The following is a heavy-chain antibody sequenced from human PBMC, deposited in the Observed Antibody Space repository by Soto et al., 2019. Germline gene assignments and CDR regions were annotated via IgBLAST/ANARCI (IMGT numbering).Heavy chain of an antibody. CDR3: ARLLYDSGDYVGY. V-gene: IGHV3-48*01. J-gene: IGHJ4*02. CDR1: GFTFSSYS. Sequence: EAQLVESGGTLVQPGGSLRLSCVASGFTFSSYSMNWVRQAPGKGLEWVAYISPSDTTIYYAGSVKGRFTISRDDSKNSVYLQMNSLRVDDTALYYCARLLYDSGDYVGYWGQGTLVTVSA. D-gene: IGHD4-17*01. CDR2: ISPSDTTI.